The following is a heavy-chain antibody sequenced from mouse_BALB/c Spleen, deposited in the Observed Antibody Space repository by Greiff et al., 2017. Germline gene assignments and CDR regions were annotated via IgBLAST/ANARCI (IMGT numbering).Heavy chain of an antibody. J-gene: IGHJ4*01. V-gene: IGHV1S127*01. CDR3: ARSYGNPYAMDY. Sequence: QVQLQQSGPQLVRPGASVKISCKASGYSFTSYWMHWVKQRPGQGLEWIGMIDPSDSETRLNQKFKDKATLTVDKSSSTAYMQLSSPTSEDSAVYYCARSYGNPYAMDYWGQGTSVTVSS. CDR2: IDPSDSET. D-gene: IGHD2-1*01. CDR1: GYSFTSYW.